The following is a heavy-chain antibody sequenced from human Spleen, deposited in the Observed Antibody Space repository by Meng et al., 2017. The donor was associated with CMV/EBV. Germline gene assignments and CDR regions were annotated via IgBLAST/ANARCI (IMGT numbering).Heavy chain of an antibody. Sequence: GESLKISCAASGFNFANYAMTWVRQAPGKGLEWVSTITPGVRTHYADSVKGRFTISRDNSKNTVYLQMSSLRTEDTAVYFCATQGAYWGQGTLVTVSS. J-gene: IGHJ4*02. CDR3: ATQGAY. CDR1: GFNFANYA. CDR2: ITPGVRT. V-gene: IGHV3-23*01. D-gene: IGHD1-26*01.